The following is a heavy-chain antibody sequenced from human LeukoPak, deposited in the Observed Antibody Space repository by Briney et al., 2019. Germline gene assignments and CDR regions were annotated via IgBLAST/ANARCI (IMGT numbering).Heavy chain of an antibody. CDR1: GFTFDDYA. Sequence: GGSLRLSRAASGFTFDDYAMHWVRQAPGKGLEWVSGISWNSGSIGYADSVKGRFTISRDNAKNSLYLQMNSLRAEDTALYYCAKTYGDYASGAFDIWGQGTMVTVSS. J-gene: IGHJ3*02. V-gene: IGHV3-9*01. CDR2: ISWNSGSI. D-gene: IGHD4-17*01. CDR3: AKTYGDYASGAFDI.